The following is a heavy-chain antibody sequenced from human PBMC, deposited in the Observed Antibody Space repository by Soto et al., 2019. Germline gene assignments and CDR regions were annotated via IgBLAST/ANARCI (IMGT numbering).Heavy chain of an antibody. Sequence: GGSLRLSCAASGITFSSYAMSWVHQAPGKGLEWVSAISGSGGSTYYADSVKGRFTISRDNSKNTLYLQMNSLRAEDTAVYYCAKFPSSIAARFWFDPWGQGTLVTVSS. J-gene: IGHJ5*02. D-gene: IGHD6-6*01. CDR1: GITFSSYA. CDR2: ISGSGGST. CDR3: AKFPSSIAARFWFDP. V-gene: IGHV3-23*01.